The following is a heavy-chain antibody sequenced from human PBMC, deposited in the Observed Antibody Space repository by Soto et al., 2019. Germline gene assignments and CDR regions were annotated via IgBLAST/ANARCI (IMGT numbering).Heavy chain of an antibody. Sequence: GGSLRLSCAASGFTFSGSAMHWVRQASGKGLEWVGRIRSKANSYATAYAASVKGRFTISRDDSKNTAYLQMNSLKTEDTAVYYCTRREYYYDIRSDFDIWGQGTMVTVSS. CDR3: TRREYYYDIRSDFDI. V-gene: IGHV3-73*01. CDR1: GFTFSGSA. D-gene: IGHD3-22*01. CDR2: IRSKANSYAT. J-gene: IGHJ3*02.